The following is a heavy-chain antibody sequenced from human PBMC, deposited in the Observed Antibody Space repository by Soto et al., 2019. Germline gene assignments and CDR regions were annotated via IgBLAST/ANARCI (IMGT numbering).Heavy chain of an antibody. V-gene: IGHV6-1*01. J-gene: IGHJ3*02. CDR1: GDSVSSNSAA. CDR2: TYYRSKWYS. D-gene: IGHD6-19*01. CDR3: ARTTWLDYAFDI. Sequence: SQTLSLTCAISGDSVSSNSAAWNWIRQSPSRGLEWLGRTYYRSKWYSDYVGSVKSRITINPATSKNQFSLQLNSLTPEDTAVYYCARTTWLDYAFDIWGQGTMVTVSS.